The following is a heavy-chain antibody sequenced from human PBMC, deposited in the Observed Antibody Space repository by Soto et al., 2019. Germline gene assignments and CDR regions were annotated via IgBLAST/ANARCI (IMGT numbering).Heavy chain of an antibody. D-gene: IGHD6-6*01. Sequence: GESLKISCKGSGYSFTSYWISWVRQMPGKGLGWMGRIDPSDSYTNYSPSFQGHVTISADKSISTAYLQWSSLKASDTAMYYCARPDSSSSGMDVWGQGTTVTVSS. V-gene: IGHV5-10-1*01. CDR1: GYSFTSYW. J-gene: IGHJ6*02. CDR3: ARPDSSSSGMDV. CDR2: IDPSDSYT.